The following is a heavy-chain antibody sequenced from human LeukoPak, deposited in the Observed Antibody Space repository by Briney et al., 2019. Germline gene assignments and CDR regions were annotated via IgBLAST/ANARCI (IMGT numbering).Heavy chain of an antibody. CDR1: GISLSNYA. Sequence: GGSLRLSCVVSGISLSNYAMTRVRQAPGKGLEWVSYISERGGSTTYADSVKGRFTISRDTSLNTLFLQLNNLRAEHTAVYFCAKRGVVIRGILVIGYHQEAYHYDFWGQGVLVTVSS. CDR3: AKRGVVIRGILVIGYHQEAYHYDF. CDR2: ISERGGST. D-gene: IGHD3-10*01. V-gene: IGHV3-23*01. J-gene: IGHJ4*02.